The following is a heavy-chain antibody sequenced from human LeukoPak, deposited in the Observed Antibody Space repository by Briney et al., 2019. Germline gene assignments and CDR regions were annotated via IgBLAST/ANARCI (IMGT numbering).Heavy chain of an antibody. Sequence: PSETLSLTCTVSGGSISSSSYYWGWIRQPPGKGLEWIGSICYSGSTYYNPSLKSRVTISLDTSRNQFSLKLSSVTAADTAVYYCARRRKITMVRGVIITAFDYWGQGTLVTVSS. V-gene: IGHV4-39*07. J-gene: IGHJ4*02. CDR3: ARRRKITMVRGVIITAFDY. CDR2: ICYSGST. CDR1: GGSISSSSYY. D-gene: IGHD3-10*01.